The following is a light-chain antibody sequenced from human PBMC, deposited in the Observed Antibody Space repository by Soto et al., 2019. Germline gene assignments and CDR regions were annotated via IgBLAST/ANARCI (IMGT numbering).Light chain of an antibody. CDR1: TRAVTSSYS. CDR2: DIS. J-gene: IGLJ3*02. Sequence: QAVVTQEPSLTGSPGGTVTLTCASNTRAVTSSYSPNWFQQKPGQAPTSLIYDISNKHSWTPARFSGSLLGDKAALTLSGVQDEDDADCCCLLYYGGAWVFGGGTKLTVL. V-gene: IGLV7-43*01. CDR3: LLYYGGAWV.